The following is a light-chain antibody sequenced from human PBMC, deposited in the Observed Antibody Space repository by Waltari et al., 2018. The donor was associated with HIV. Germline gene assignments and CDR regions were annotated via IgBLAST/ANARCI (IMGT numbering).Light chain of an antibody. CDR3: HQYASLSGT. Sequence: DIRLTQSPSTRSAYAGDRVAITCRAGQSAGPFLAGYQQTPVEPPKLLIFQASTLEGGVPSRFSGSVSGSDFTLTINGLQADDFATYCCHQYASLSGTSGQGTKVELK. CDR1: QSAGPF. CDR2: QAS. V-gene: IGKV1-5*03. J-gene: IGKJ1*01.